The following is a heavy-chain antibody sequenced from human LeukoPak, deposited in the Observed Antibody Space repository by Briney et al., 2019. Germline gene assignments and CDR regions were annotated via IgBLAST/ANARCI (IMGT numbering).Heavy chain of an antibody. V-gene: IGHV4-59*11. D-gene: IGHD4-17*01. CDR1: GGSISSHY. CDR2: IYYSGST. CDR3: ARGVDYGDVFGFDP. J-gene: IGHJ5*02. Sequence: PSGTLSLTCTVPGGSISSHYWSWIRQPPGKGLEWIGYIYYSGSTNYNPSLKSRVTISVDTSKNQFSLKLSSVTAADTAVYYCARGVDYGDVFGFDPWGQGTLVTVSS.